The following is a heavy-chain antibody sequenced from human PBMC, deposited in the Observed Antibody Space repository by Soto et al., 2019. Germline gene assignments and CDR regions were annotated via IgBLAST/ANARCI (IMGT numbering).Heavy chain of an antibody. CDR2: IIPIFGTA. Sequence: SVKTALKARAGALSSYAISLVRQAPGQGLEWMGGIIPIFGTANYAQKFQGRVTITADESTSTAYMELSSLRSEDTAVYYCARDRGEDSSSWYAPSYNWFEPWGQGTLVTVSS. J-gene: IGHJ5*02. D-gene: IGHD6-13*01. CDR1: AGALSSYA. V-gene: IGHV1-69*13. CDR3: ARDRGEDSSSWYAPSYNWFEP.